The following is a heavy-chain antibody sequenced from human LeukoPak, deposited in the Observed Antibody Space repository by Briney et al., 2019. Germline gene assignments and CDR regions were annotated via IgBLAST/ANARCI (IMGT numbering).Heavy chain of an antibody. CDR3: ARERLLWFGDSSNVNFDY. Sequence: GGSLRLSCAASGFTFDDYAMHWVRQAPGKGLEWVSGISWNSGSIGYADSVKGRFTISRDNAKNSLYLQMNSLRAEDTAVYYCARERLLWFGDSSNVNFDYWGQGTLVTVSS. CDR1: GFTFDDYA. J-gene: IGHJ4*02. CDR2: ISWNSGSI. D-gene: IGHD3-10*01. V-gene: IGHV3-9*01.